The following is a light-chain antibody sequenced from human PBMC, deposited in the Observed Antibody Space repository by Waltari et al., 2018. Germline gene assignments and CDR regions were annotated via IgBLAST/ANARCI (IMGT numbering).Light chain of an antibody. CDR2: ETS. V-gene: IGKV3-15*01. Sequence: EIVLTQSPATLSVSAGERATLSCRASQSVNSNLAWYQQKPGQAPRLLIFETSTRATGVPARFSGSGSGTDFTLTISSLQPEDSAIYYCQQCSNWPRCTFGQGTKLEMK. CDR3: QQCSNWPRCT. J-gene: IGKJ2*02. CDR1: QSVNSN.